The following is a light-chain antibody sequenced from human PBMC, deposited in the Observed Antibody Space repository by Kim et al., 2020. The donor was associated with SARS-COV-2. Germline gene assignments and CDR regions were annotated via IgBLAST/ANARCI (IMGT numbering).Light chain of an antibody. CDR1: QSISSY. CDR3: QQSYTTPQT. V-gene: IGKV1-39*01. Sequence: ASVGDRVTITCRASQSISSYLNWYQQKPGKAPKLLLYAASSLQSGVPSRFSGSGSGTDFTLTISSLQPEDFATYYCQQSYTTPQTFGQGTKVDIK. CDR2: AAS. J-gene: IGKJ1*01.